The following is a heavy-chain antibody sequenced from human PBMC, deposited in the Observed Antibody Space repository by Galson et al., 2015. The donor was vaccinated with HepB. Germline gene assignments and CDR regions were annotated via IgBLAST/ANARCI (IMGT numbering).Heavy chain of an antibody. D-gene: IGHD3-10*01. Sequence: SETLSLTCTVSGGSISSYYWSWIRQPPGKGLEWIGYIYYSGSTNYNPSLKSRVTISVDTSKNQFSLKLSSVTAADTAVYYCARLSITMVRGVYRHDAFDIWGQGTMVTVSS. V-gene: IGHV4-59*08. CDR3: ARLSITMVRGVYRHDAFDI. CDR1: GGSISSYY. J-gene: IGHJ3*02. CDR2: IYYSGST.